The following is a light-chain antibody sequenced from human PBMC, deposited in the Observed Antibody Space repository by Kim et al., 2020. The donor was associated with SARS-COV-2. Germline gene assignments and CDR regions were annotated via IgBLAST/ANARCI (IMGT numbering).Light chain of an antibody. V-gene: IGKV1-39*01. CDR3: QQSYSTPPLT. J-gene: IGKJ4*01. Sequence: DIQMTQSPSSLSASVGDRVTITCRASQSIRTYLNWYQQKPGKAPKLLIYAASSLQSGVPSRFSGSGSGTDFTLTISSLQPEDFATYYCQQSYSTPPLTFGGGTKAEI. CDR1: QSIRTY. CDR2: AAS.